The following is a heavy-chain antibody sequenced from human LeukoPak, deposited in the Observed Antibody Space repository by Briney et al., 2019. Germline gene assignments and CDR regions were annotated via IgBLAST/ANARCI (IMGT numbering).Heavy chain of an antibody. V-gene: IGHV1-2*02. Sequence: ASVKVSCKASGYIFTAYYMHWVRQAPGQGLEWMGWINPNSGGTNYAQKFQGRVTMTRDTSISTAYMELSRLRSDDTAVYYCARGRPYYYDSSGYWPYFDYWGQGTLVTVSS. CDR1: GYIFTAYY. CDR3: ARGRPYYYDSSGYWPYFDY. J-gene: IGHJ4*02. D-gene: IGHD3-22*01. CDR2: INPNSGGT.